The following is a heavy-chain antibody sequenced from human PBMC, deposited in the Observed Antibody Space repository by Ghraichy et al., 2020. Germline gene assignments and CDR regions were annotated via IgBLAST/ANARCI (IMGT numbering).Heavy chain of an antibody. D-gene: IGHD6-19*01. CDR1: GYTFTSYY. CDR3: ARVPGIAVAEGLGGMDV. Sequence: ASVKVSCKASGYTFTSYYMHWVRQAPGQGLEWMGIINPSGGSTSYAQKFQGRVTMTRDTSTSTVYMELSSLRSEDTAVYYCARVPGIAVAEGLGGMDVWGQGTTVTVSS. CDR2: INPSGGST. J-gene: IGHJ6*02. V-gene: IGHV1-46*01.